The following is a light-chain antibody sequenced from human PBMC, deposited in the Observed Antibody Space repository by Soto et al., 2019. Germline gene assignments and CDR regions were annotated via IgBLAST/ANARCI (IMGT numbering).Light chain of an antibody. CDR3: QQHNQWPIT. J-gene: IGKJ5*01. V-gene: IGKV3D-15*01. Sequence: PGARDTLSCRASQSLINFVAWYQHKPGQPPRLLIYDASKRATGIPTRFSGSGSGTEFTLTINSLQSEDSAVYYCQQHNQWPITFGQGTRLEI. CDR2: DAS. CDR1: QSLINF.